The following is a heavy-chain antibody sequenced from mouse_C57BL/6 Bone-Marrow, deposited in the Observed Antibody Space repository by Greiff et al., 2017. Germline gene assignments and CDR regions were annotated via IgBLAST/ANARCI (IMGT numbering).Heavy chain of an antibody. J-gene: IGHJ1*03. CDR3: AEGYFDV. V-gene: IGHV1-82*01. CDR2: IYPGDGDT. CDR1: GYAFSSSW. Sequence: VQLQQSGPELVKPGASVKISCKASGYAFSSSWMNWVKQRPGQGLEWIGRIYPGDGDTKYNGKFKGKATLTADKSSSTAYMQLRSLTSEDSAVYFCAEGYFDVWGKGTTVTVSS.